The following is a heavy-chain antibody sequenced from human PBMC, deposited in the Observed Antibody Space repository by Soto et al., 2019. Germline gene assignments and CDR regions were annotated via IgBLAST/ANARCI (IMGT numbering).Heavy chain of an antibody. CDR1: GGTFSSFR. V-gene: IGHV1-69*01. D-gene: IGHD2-2*01. Sequence: QVQLVQSGAEVKTPGSSVKVSCKASGGTFSSFRMGWVRQAPGQGLEWMGGIIPVFGTATYAQKFQGRVTITADDSTSTVYMELSGLKSEDTAVYYCILDCTSMSCYGYLGVDVWGQGTTVTVSS. J-gene: IGHJ6*02. CDR2: IIPVFGTA. CDR3: ILDCTSMSCYGYLGVDV.